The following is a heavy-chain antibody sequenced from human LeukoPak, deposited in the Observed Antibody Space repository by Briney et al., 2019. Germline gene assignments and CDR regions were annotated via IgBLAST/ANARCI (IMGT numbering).Heavy chain of an antibody. CDR2: IYYSGST. V-gene: IGHV4-31*03. CDR3: ARELSDSSGYYYLNYFDY. Sequence: SETLSLTCTVSGGSISSSSYYWGWIRQPPGKGLEWIGYIYYSGSTYYNPSLKSRVTISVDTSKNQFSLKLSSVTAADTAVYYCARELSDSSGYYYLNYFDYWGQGTLVTVSS. CDR1: GGSISSSSYY. D-gene: IGHD3-22*01. J-gene: IGHJ4*02.